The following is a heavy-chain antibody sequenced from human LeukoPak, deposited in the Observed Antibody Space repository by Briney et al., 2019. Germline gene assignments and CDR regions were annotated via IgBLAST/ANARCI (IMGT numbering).Heavy chain of an antibody. CDR3: ARVPGMVRGAHMDV. V-gene: IGHV1-18*01. D-gene: IGHD3-10*01. Sequence: ASVKVSCKTSGYSENFYGITWVRQVAGQGLEWMGWISAYNGNTNYAQKLQGRVTMTTDTSTSTAYMELRSLRSDDTAVYYCARVPGMVRGAHMDVWGKGTTVTISS. CDR1: GYSENFYG. J-gene: IGHJ6*03. CDR2: ISAYNGNT.